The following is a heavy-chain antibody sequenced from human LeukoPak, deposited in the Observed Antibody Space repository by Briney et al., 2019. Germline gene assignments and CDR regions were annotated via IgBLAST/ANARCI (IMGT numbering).Heavy chain of an antibody. D-gene: IGHD1-1*01. CDR3: ARGVDRRRNWRVFDY. Sequence: SQTLSLTCTVSGGSISSGGYYWSWIRQHPGKGLEWIGYIYYSGSTYYNPSLKSRVTISVDTSKNQFSLKLSSVTAADTAVSYCARGVDRRRNWRVFDYWGQGTLVTVSS. V-gene: IGHV4-31*03. CDR1: GGSISSGGYY. CDR2: IYYSGST. J-gene: IGHJ4*02.